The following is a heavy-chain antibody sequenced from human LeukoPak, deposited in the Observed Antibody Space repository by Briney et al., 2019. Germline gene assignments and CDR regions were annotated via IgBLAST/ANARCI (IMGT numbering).Heavy chain of an antibody. J-gene: IGHJ6*04. Sequence: KPSETLSLTCAVSGYSISSGYYWGWIRQPPGKGLEWIGSIFHSGSTYYNPSLKSRVNMSVDTSKNQISLKLSSVTAADTAVYYCARASGSYGLGSYYYYGMDVWGKGTTVTVSS. D-gene: IGHD3-10*01. CDR1: GYSISSGYY. V-gene: IGHV4-38-2*01. CDR2: IFHSGST. CDR3: ARASGSYGLGSYYYYGMDV.